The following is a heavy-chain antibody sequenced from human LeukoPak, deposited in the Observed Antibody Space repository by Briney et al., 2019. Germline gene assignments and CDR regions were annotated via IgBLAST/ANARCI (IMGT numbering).Heavy chain of an antibody. CDR1: GYTFTGYY. CDR2: INPNSGGT. CDR3: ATPRAPADETDGFDI. V-gene: IGHV1-2*02. D-gene: IGHD2-2*01. J-gene: IGHJ3*02. Sequence: GASVKVSCKASGYTFTGYYMHWVRQAPGQGVEWMGWINPNSGGTNYAQKFQGRVTMTRDTSISTAYMELSRLRSDDTAVYYCATPRAPADETDGFDIWGQGTMVIVSS.